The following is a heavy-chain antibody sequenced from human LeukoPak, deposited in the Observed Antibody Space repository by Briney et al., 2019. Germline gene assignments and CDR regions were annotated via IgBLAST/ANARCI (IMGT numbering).Heavy chain of an antibody. Sequence: SETLSLTCTVSGYSISSGYYWGWIRQPPGKGLEWIGSIYHSGSTYYNPSLKSRVTISVDRSKNQFSLKLSSVTAADTAVYYCARDSGRGLVGAADYWGQGTLVTVSS. CDR2: IYHSGST. D-gene: IGHD1-26*01. J-gene: IGHJ4*02. CDR3: ARDSGRGLVGAADY. CDR1: GYSISSGYY. V-gene: IGHV4-38-2*02.